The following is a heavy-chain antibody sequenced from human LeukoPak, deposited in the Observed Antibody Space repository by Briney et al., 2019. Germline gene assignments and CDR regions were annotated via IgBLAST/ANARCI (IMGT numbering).Heavy chain of an antibody. D-gene: IGHD3-16*02. CDR1: GYTFTGYY. V-gene: IGHV1-2*02. J-gene: IGHJ4*02. CDR2: INHNSGGT. Sequence: ASVKVSCKASGYTFTGYYMHWVRQAPGQGLEWMGWINHNSGGTNYAQKFQGRVTMTRDTSISTAYMELSRLRSDDTAVYYCARDYDYVWGSYRYIYYFDYWGQGTLVTVSS. CDR3: ARDYDYVWGSYRYIYYFDY.